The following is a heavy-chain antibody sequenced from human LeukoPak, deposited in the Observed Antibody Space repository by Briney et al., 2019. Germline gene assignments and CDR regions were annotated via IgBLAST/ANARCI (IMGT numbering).Heavy chain of an antibody. V-gene: IGHV3-23*01. CDR2: ISGSGGST. J-gene: IGHJ5*02. D-gene: IGHD4-17*01. CDR3: AKDTNSGDYGPVWFDP. CDR1: GFTFSSYA. Sequence: PGGSLRLSCAASGFTFSSYAMSWVRQAPGKGLEWVSAISGSGGSTYYADSVKGRFTISRDNSKNTLYLQMNSLRAEDTAVYYCAKDTNSGDYGPVWFDPWGQGTLVTVSS.